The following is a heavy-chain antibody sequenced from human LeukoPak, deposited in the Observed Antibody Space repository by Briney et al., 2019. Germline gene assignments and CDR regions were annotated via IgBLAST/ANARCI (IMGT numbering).Heavy chain of an antibody. D-gene: IGHD4-17*01. CDR1: GLTFSTYA. CDR3: AKESKTVTTPLVDY. V-gene: IGHV3-23*01. CDR2: ISGSGGST. Sequence: GGSLRLSCAASGLTFSTYAMSWVRQAPGKGLEWVSAISGSGGSTYYADSAKGRFTISRDNSRNTLYLQMNSLRAEDTAVYYCAKESKTVTTPLVDYWGQGALVTVSS. J-gene: IGHJ4*02.